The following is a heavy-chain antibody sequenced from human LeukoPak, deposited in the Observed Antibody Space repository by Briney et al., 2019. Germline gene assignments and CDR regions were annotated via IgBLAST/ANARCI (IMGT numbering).Heavy chain of an antibody. V-gene: IGHV4-39*01. J-gene: IGHJ4*02. CDR1: GGSISSSSYY. CDR2: IYYSGST. CDR3: ARHLPKWGWDY. D-gene: IGHD1-26*01. Sequence: SETLSLTCTVSGGSISSSSYYWGWIRQPPGKGLEWIGSIYYSGSTYYNPSLKSRVTISVDTSKNQFSLKLSSVTAADTAVYYCARHLPKWGWDYWGQGTLVTVSS.